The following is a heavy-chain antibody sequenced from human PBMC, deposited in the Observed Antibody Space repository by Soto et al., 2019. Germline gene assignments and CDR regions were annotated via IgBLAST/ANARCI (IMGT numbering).Heavy chain of an antibody. V-gene: IGHV3-30-3*01. CDR2: ISYDGRNK. D-gene: IGHD3-16*01. CDR1: GFTFSSYA. CDR3: ARAYEGDYFDY. Sequence: QVQLVHSGGGVVQPGRSLRLSCAASGFTFSSYARHWVRQAPGKGLEWVAVISYDGRNKYYADSVKGRFTISRDNSQNTLYLQMNSLRAEDTAVYYCARAYEGDYFDYWGQGTLVTVSS. J-gene: IGHJ4*02.